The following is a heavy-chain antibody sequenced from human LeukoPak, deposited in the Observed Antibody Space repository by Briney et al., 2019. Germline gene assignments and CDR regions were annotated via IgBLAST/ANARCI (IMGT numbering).Heavy chain of an antibody. Sequence: GESLKISCKGSGYSFTSYWIGWVRQMPGKGLEWMGIISPGDSDTRHSPSSQGQVTISADKSISTAYQQWSSVKASDTGVYYCASTYYDIRSGYLYWGQGTLVTVSS. J-gene: IGHJ4*02. CDR1: GYSFTSYW. CDR2: ISPGDSDT. CDR3: ASTYYDIRSGYLY. D-gene: IGHD3-3*01. V-gene: IGHV5-51*01.